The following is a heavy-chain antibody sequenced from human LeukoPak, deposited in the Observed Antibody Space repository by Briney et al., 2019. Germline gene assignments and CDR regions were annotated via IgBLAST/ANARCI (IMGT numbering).Heavy chain of an antibody. CDR1: GFSLSTSGVG. CDR3: AHNGLYH. D-gene: IGHD2-2*03. J-gene: IGHJ5*02. CDR2: TYWNDDQ. Sequence: SGPTLVKPTQTLTLTCAFSGFSLSTSGVGVAWMCQSPGHAPEWLAVTYWNDDQRYSPSLKSRLTITKDTSKNRVVLTMTNMDPADTATYHCAHNGLYHWGQGTLVTVSS. V-gene: IGHV2-5*01.